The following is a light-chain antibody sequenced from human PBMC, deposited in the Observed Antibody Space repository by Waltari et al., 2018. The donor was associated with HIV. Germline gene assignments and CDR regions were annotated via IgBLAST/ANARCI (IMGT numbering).Light chain of an antibody. CDR2: EVS. CDR1: SSDVGGYNY. V-gene: IGLV2-8*01. J-gene: IGLJ2*01. Sequence: QSALTQPPSASGSPGQSVTISCIGTSSDVGGYNYVPWYQQRPGKAPKLMFYEVSKRPSGVPDRVSGSKSGNTASLTVSGLQAEDEAYYYCSSCAGSNNLVFGGGTKLTVL. CDR3: SSCAGSNNLV.